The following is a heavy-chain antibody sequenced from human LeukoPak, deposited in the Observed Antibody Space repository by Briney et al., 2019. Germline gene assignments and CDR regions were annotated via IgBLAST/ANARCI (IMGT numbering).Heavy chain of an antibody. CDR1: GFIFSTYA. CDR3: ARVAPNWYFDL. CDR2: ISYDGSLK. D-gene: IGHD5-12*01. V-gene: IGHV3-30*04. Sequence: GRSLRLSCAASGFIFSTYAMHWVRQAPGKGLEWVAVISYDGSLKYYGDSVKGRFTISRDNAKNSLYLQMNSLRAEDTAVYYCARVAPNWYFDLWGRGTLVTVSS. J-gene: IGHJ2*01.